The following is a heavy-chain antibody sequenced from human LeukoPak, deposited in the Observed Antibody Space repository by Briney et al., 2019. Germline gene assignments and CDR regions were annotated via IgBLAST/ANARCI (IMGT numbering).Heavy chain of an antibody. Sequence: PSETLSLTCAVYGGSFSGYYWSWIRQPPGKGLEWIGEINHSGSTNYNPSLKSRVTISVDTSKNQFSLKLSSVTAADTAVYYCASGHSGAGFYYMDVWGKGTTVTISS. D-gene: IGHD1-26*01. V-gene: IGHV4-34*01. CDR3: ASGHSGAGFYYMDV. CDR2: INHSGST. J-gene: IGHJ6*03. CDR1: GGSFSGYY.